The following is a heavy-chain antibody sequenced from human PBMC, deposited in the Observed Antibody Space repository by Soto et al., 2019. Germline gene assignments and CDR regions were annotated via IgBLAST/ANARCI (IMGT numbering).Heavy chain of an antibody. CDR2: ISGSGGST. CDR3: VKPVYDSSGDYSH. V-gene: IGHV3-23*01. CDR1: GFTFSSYA. Sequence: GGSLRLSCAASGFTFSSYAMSWVRQAPGKGLEWVSAISGSGGSTYYADSVKGRFTIFRDNYKKTLYLQMNSLRAEDTAEYYCVKPVYDSSGDYSHWGPGTLVTVSS. J-gene: IGHJ4*02. D-gene: IGHD3-22*01.